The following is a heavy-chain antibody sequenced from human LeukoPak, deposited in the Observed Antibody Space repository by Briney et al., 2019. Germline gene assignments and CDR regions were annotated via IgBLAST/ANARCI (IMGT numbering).Heavy chain of an antibody. CDR1: GFTFSGYS. CDR3: ARSYSSSSPFDY. Sequence: PGGSLRLSCAASGFTFSGYSMNWVRQAPGKGLEWVSYISSSSSYIYYADSVKGRFTISRDNAKNSLYLQMNSLRAEDTAVYYCARSYSSSSPFDYWGQGTLVTVSS. CDR2: ISSSSSYI. V-gene: IGHV3-21*05. J-gene: IGHJ4*02. D-gene: IGHD6-13*01.